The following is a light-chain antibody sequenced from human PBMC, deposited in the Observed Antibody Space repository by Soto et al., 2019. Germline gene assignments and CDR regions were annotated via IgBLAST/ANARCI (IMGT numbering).Light chain of an antibody. CDR3: QQYYNTPYT. CDR2: WAS. J-gene: IGKJ2*01. Sequence: DIVMTQSPDSLAVSLGEKATIYCKSSQSVLYSSNNKNYLAWYQQKPGQPPKLLIFWASTRESGVPDRFSGSGSGTDFTFTISSLQAEDVAVYYCQQYYNTPYTFGQGTKLEIK. V-gene: IGKV4-1*01. CDR1: QSVLYSSNNKNY.